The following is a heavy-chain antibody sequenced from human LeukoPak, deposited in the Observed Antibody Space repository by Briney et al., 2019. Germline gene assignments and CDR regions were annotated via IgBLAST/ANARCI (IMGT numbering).Heavy chain of an antibody. J-gene: IGHJ4*02. CDR2: IIPIFGTA. D-gene: IGHD2-2*02. CDR3: ARGHCSSTSCYSVDY. V-gene: IGHV1-69*05. CDR1: GGTFSSYA. Sequence: SSVKVSCKASGGTFSSYAISWVRQAPGQGLEWMEGIIPIFGTANYAQKFQGRVTITTDESTSTAYMELSSLRSEDTAVYYCARGHCSSTSCYSVDYWGQGTLVTVSS.